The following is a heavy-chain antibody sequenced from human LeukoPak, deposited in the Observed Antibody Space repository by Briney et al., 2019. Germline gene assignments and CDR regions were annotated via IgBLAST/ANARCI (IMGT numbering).Heavy chain of an antibody. J-gene: IGHJ4*02. CDR2: ISGSGGST. CDR3: AKGSWGAVGGLFDY. V-gene: IGHV3-23*01. Sequence: GGSLRLSCAASGFTFSSYAMNWVRQAPGKGLEWVSAISGSGGSTYYADSVKGRFTISRDNSKNTLYLQMNSLRAEDTAVYYCAKGSWGAVGGLFDYWGQGTLVTVSS. CDR1: GFTFSSYA. D-gene: IGHD6-19*01.